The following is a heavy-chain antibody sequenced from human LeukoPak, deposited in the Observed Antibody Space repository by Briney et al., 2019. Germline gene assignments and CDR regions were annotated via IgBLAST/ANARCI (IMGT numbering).Heavy chain of an antibody. D-gene: IGHD6-13*01. Sequence: SDTLSLTCIVSGVSISSSSYYWGWIRQPPGKGRVWTGNIYYNRSPNYNPSLKSRVTISVDTPKNQSSLKLSSVTAADTAVYYCARRKLSSSSRDYWGQGTLVTVSS. CDR2: IYYNRSP. J-gene: IGHJ4*02. V-gene: IGHV4-39*01. CDR1: GVSISSSSYY. CDR3: ARRKLSSSSRDY.